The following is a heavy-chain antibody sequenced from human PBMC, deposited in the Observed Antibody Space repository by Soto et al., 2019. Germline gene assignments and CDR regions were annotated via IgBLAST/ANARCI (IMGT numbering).Heavy chain of an antibody. Sequence: PGGSLRLSCAASGFTFSSYWMHWVRQAPGTGLVWVSRINSDGSSTSYADSVKGRFTISRDNAKNTLYLQMNSLRAEDTAVYYCARFNLSGPVPAAYCYGMDVWGQGTTVTVSS. V-gene: IGHV3-74*01. D-gene: IGHD2-2*01. CDR3: ARFNLSGPVPAAYCYGMDV. J-gene: IGHJ6*02. CDR1: GFTFSSYW. CDR2: INSDGSST.